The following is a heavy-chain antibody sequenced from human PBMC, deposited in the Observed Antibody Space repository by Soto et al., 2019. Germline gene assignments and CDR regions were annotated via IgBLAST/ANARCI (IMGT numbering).Heavy chain of an antibody. V-gene: IGHV3-49*03. CDR3: ARVGCTSTSCYYLFDF. CDR2: IRGKAYGGTT. Sequence: GGSLRLSCTTSGFTFGDHDMSWLRQAPGKGLEWLDFIRGKAYGGTTEYAASVKGRFAMSRDDSQGIAYLQMNSLKTEDTAVYYCARVGCTSTSCYYLFDFWGQGSLVTVSS. J-gene: IGHJ4*02. D-gene: IGHD2-2*01. CDR1: GFTFGDHD.